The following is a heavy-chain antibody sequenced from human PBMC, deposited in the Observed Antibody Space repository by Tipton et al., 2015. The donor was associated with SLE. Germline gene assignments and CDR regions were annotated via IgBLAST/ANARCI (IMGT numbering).Heavy chain of an antibody. CDR1: GGSISSHY. CDR3: ASREVSSYYYYYMDV. Sequence: TLSLTCTVSGGSISSHYWSWIRQPPGKGLEWIGYIYYSGSTNYNPSLKSRVTISVDTSKNQFSLKLSSVTAADTAVYYCASREVSSYYYYYMDVWGKGTTFTVS. CDR2: IYYSGST. J-gene: IGHJ6*03. V-gene: IGHV4-59*07. D-gene: IGHD2-2*01.